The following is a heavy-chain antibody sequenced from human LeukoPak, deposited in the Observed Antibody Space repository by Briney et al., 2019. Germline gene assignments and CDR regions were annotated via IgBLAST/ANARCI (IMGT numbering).Heavy chain of an antibody. J-gene: IGHJ4*02. V-gene: IGHV4-31*03. D-gene: IGHD3-3*01. CDR1: GGSISSGGYY. CDR2: IYYSGST. Sequence: SETLSLTCTVSGGSISSGGYYWSWIRQHPGKGLEWIGYIYYSGSTYYNPSLKSRVTISVDTSKNQFSLKLSSVTAADTAVYYCARVPPNDYDFCSGRFDYWGQGTLVTVSS. CDR3: ARVPPNDYDFCSGRFDY.